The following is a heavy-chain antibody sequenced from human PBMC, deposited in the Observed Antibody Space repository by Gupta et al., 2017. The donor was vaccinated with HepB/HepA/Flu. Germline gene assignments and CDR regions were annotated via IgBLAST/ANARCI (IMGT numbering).Heavy chain of an antibody. CDR1: GYTFTGYY. CDR2: INPNNGGT. CDR3: ARDKSPRSSSWAHWFDP. Sequence: QVQLVQSGAEVKKTGASVKVSCKASGYTFTGYYMHWVRQAPGQGLEWMGWINPNNGGTNYEQKLQDRVTMTRDTSISTAYMEMSRLPSEETAVDYCARDKSPRSSSWAHWFDPGGQGTMVTVYS. D-gene: IGHD6-13*01. V-gene: IGHV1-2*02. J-gene: IGHJ5*02.